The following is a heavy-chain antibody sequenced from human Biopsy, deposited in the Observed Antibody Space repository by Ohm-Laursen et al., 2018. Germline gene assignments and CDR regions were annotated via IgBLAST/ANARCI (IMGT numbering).Heavy chain of an antibody. J-gene: IGHJ6*02. Sequence: TLSLTCTFSGFSLSSGMCVTWIRQPPGKALEWLAHIDWDDDEHYSTSLKTRLTISKDTSKNQVVLTMTNMDPVDTATYYCARFLEYSDSADFYYGINVWGQGTTVTVSS. D-gene: IGHD2/OR15-2a*01. V-gene: IGHV2-70*01. CDR1: GFSLSSGMC. CDR3: ARFLEYSDSADFYYGINV. CDR2: IDWDDDE.